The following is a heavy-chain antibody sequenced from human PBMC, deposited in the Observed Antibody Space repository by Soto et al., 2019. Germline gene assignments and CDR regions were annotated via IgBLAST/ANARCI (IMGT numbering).Heavy chain of an antibody. V-gene: IGHV3-48*01. CDR1: GFTFSSYS. Sequence: HPGGSLRLSCAASGFTFSSYSMNWVRQAPGKGLEWVSYISSSSSTIYYADSVKGRFTISRDNAKNSLYLQMNSLRAEDTAVYYFSTGTTRDSCCYVFDCWGQGTLVTVSS. D-gene: IGHD1-1*01. CDR2: ISSSSSTI. CDR3: STGTTRDSCCYVFDC. J-gene: IGHJ4*02.